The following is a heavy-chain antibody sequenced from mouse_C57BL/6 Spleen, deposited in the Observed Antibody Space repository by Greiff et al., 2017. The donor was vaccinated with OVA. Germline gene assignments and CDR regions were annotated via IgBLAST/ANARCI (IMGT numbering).Heavy chain of an antibody. V-gene: IGHV1-55*01. D-gene: IGHD1-1*01. J-gene: IGHJ2*01. CDR3: ARLGLIYYYGSSYD. Sequence: QVQLQQPGAELVKPGASVKMSCKASGYTFTSYWITWVKQRPGQGLEWIGDIYPGRGSTNYNEKFKSKATLTVDTSASTAYMQLSSLTSDDSAVYYCARLGLIYYYGSSYDWGQGTTLTVSS. CDR1: GYTFTSYW. CDR2: IYPGRGST.